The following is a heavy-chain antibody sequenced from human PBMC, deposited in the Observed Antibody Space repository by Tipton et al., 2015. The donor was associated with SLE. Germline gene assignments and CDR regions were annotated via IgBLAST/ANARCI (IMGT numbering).Heavy chain of an antibody. J-gene: IGHJ5*02. D-gene: IGHD2-2*01. CDR2: IYYSGST. CDR1: GGSISSSSYY. Sequence: TLSLTCTVSGGSISSSSYYWGWIRQPPGKGLEWIGSIYYSGSTYYNPSLKSRVTISVDTSKNQFSLKLSSVTAADTAVYYCARAWCSSTSFPFGSWGQGTLVTVSS. V-gene: IGHV4-39*07. CDR3: ARAWCSSTSFPFGS.